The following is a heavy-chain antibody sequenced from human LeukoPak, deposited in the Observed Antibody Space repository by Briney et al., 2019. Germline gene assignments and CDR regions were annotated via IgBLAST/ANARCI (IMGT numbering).Heavy chain of an antibody. CDR3: ARDKSRRGYFDY. D-gene: IGHD2-2*01. CDR1: GFTFSSHA. Sequence: GGSLRLSCAASGFTFSSHAMHWVRQAPGKGLEWVAVISYDGSNKYYADSVKGRFTISRDNSKNTLYLQMNSLRAEDTAVYYCARDKSRRGYFDYWGQGTLVTVSS. V-gene: IGHV3-30*04. CDR2: ISYDGSNK. J-gene: IGHJ4*02.